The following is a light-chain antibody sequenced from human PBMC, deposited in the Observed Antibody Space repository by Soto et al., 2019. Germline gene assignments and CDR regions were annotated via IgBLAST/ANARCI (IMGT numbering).Light chain of an antibody. V-gene: IGKV3-20*01. CDR2: GAS. J-gene: IGKJ2*01. CDR3: QQYGSSPPKYT. CDR1: QSVTSSY. Sequence: EIVLTQSPDTLSLSPGERVTLSCRASQSVTSSYLAWYQQKPGQAPSLLIYGASNRATGIPDRFSGSGSGTDFTLTISRLEPADFAVYYCQQYGSSPPKYTFGQGTKLEIK.